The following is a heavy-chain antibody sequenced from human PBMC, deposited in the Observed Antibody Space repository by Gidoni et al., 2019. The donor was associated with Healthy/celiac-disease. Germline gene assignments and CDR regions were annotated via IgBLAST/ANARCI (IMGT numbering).Heavy chain of an antibody. V-gene: IGHV4-34*01. J-gene: IGHJ4*02. CDR3: ARVWGELRGFDY. D-gene: IGHD1-26*01. CDR1: GGSFSGYY. CDR2: INHSGST. Sequence: QVQLQQWGAGLLKPSETLSLTCAVYGGSFSGYYWSWIRQPPGKGLEWIGEINHSGSTNYNPSLKSRVTISVDTSKNQFSLKLSSVTAADTAVYYCARVWGELRGFDYWGQGTLVTVSS.